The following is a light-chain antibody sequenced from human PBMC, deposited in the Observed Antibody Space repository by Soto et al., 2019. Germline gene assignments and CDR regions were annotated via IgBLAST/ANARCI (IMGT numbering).Light chain of an antibody. CDR3: QQYGSPWT. CDR1: QSVSSSY. V-gene: IGKV3-20*01. Sequence: EIVLTQSPGTLSLSPGERATLSCRARQSVSSSYLAWYQQKPGQAPRLLIYGASSRATGIPVRFSGSGSGTDFTLTISRLEPEDFAVYYCQQYGSPWTFGQGTKVEIK. J-gene: IGKJ1*01. CDR2: GAS.